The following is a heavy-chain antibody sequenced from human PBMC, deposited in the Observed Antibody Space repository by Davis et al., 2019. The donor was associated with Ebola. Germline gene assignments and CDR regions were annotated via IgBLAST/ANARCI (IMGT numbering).Heavy chain of an antibody. CDR3: AKGLDIVVVPAAIFHYYYYGMDV. V-gene: IGHV3-23*01. CDR1: GFTFSSYA. D-gene: IGHD2-2*03. Sequence: GGSLRLSCAASGFTFSSYAMSWVRQAPGKGLEWVSAISGSGGYTYCADSVKGRFTISRDNSKNTLYLQMNSLRAEDTAVYYCAKGLDIVVVPAAIFHYYYYGMDVWGKGTTVTVSS. J-gene: IGHJ6*04. CDR2: ISGSGGYT.